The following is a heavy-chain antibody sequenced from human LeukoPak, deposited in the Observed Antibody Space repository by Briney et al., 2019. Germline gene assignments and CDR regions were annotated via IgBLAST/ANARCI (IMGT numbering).Heavy chain of an antibody. CDR3: ARAYYYDSSGYYPPPYYYYYYMDV. CDR2: INHSGST. J-gene: IGHJ6*03. CDR1: GGSFSGYY. Sequence: PSETLSLTCAVYGGSFSGYYWSWIRQPPGKGLEWIGEINHSGSTNYNPSLKSRVTISVDTSKNQFSLKLSSVTAADTAVYYCARAYYYDSSGYYPPPYYYYYYMDVWGKGTTVTVSS. D-gene: IGHD3-22*01. V-gene: IGHV4-34*01.